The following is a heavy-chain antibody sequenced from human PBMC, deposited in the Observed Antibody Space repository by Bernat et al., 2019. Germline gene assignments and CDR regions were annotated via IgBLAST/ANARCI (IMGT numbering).Heavy chain of an antibody. CDR2: ISYDGSNK. CDR1: GFTFSSYG. V-gene: IGHV3-30*18. D-gene: IGHD3-9*01. J-gene: IGHJ6*02. CDR3: AKDQTPVLRYFDWLIGDGMDV. Sequence: QVQLVESGGGVVQPGRSLRLSCAASGFTFSSYGMHWVRQAPGKGLEWVAVISYDGSNKYYADSVKGRFTISRDNSKNTLYLQMNSLRAEDTAVYYCAKDQTPVLRYFDWLIGDGMDVWGQGTTVTVSS.